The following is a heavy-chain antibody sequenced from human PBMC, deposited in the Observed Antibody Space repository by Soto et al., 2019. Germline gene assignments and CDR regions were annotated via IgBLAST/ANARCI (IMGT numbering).Heavy chain of an antibody. CDR2: ILHDGSAE. V-gene: IGHV3-30*03. CDR3: ARSRDGYSFYFYYGMDV. Sequence: QVQLVESGGGVVQPGRSLRLSCAASGFTFANYDMHWVRQAPGKGLEWMALILHDGSAEYYADSMKGRFTISRDNSKSKLYLQMNSLSAEDTGVYYCARSRDGYSFYFYYGMDVWGQENTVTVSS. D-gene: IGHD4-4*01. CDR1: GFTFANYD. J-gene: IGHJ6*02.